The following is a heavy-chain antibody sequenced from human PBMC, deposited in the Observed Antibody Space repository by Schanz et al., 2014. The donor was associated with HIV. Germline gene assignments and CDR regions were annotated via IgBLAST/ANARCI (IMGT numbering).Heavy chain of an antibody. CDR1: GYTFTSYD. V-gene: IGHV1-8*01. J-gene: IGHJ6*02. CDR3: AREYGDYGSGRSFGMDV. D-gene: IGHD3-10*01. CDR2: MNPNSGNT. Sequence: QVQLVQSGAEVKKPGASVKVSCKASGYTFTSYDINWVRQATGQGLEWMGWMNPNSGNTGYAQKFQGRVTMTRNTSISTAYMELSSLRSEDTAVYYCAREYGDYGSGRSFGMDVWGQGTTVTVSS.